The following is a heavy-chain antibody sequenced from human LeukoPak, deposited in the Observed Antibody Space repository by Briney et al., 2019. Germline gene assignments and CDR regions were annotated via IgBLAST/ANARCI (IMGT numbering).Heavy chain of an antibody. D-gene: IGHD2-2*01. V-gene: IGHV1-2*06. Sequence: ASVKVSCKASGYTFTSYYMHWVRQAPGQGLEWMGRINPNSGGTNYAQKFQGRVTVTRDTSISTVYMELSRLRSDDTAVYYCARDGGYCSSGTVCYSRAEYYYYGMDVWGQGTTVTVSS. J-gene: IGHJ6*02. CDR1: GYTFTSYY. CDR2: INPNSGGT. CDR3: ARDGGYCSSGTVCYSRAEYYYYGMDV.